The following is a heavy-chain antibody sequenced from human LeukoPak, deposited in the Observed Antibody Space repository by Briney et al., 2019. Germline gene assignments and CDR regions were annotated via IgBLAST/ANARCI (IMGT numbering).Heavy chain of an antibody. CDR2: IYHSGST. CDR3: ARTPVLGMFRYFDL. Sequence: NPSETLSLTCTVSGYSISSGYYWGWIRQPPGKGLEWIGSIYHSGSTYYNPSLKSRVTISVDTSKNQFSLKLSSVTAADTAVYYCARTPVLGMFRYFDLWGRGTLVTVSS. V-gene: IGHV4-38-2*02. D-gene: IGHD7-27*01. CDR1: GYSISSGYY. J-gene: IGHJ2*01.